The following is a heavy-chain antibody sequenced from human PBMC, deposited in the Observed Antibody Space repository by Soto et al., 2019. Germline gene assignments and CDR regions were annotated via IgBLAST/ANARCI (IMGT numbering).Heavy chain of an antibody. CDR3: ARGASRRRKVAPKGP. CDR1: PDSLNGHY. J-gene: IGHJ5*02. D-gene: IGHD2-15*01. CDR2: IFYTGKT. Sequence: TLSLTCTVSPDSLNGHYWIWLRQTPGKELEWIGYIFYTGKTNYNSSLKSRVTMTLDTFENQFSLQLTSVTAADTAIYYRARGASRRRKVAPKGPWGKGTLVTVSS. V-gene: IGHV4-59*11.